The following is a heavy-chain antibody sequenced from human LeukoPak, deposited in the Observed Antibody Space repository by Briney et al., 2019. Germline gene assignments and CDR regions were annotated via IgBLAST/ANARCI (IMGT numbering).Heavy chain of an antibody. V-gene: IGHV3-66*01. CDR2: IYSGGST. D-gene: IGHD5-18*01. J-gene: IGHJ4*02. CDR3: ARDPTAMAYFDY. Sequence: GGSLRLSCAASGFTVSSKYMSWVRQAPGKGLEWVSVIYSGGSTYYADSVKGRFTISRDNSKNTLYLQMNSLRAEDTAVHYCARDPTAMAYFDYWGQGTLVTVSS. CDR1: GFTVSSKY.